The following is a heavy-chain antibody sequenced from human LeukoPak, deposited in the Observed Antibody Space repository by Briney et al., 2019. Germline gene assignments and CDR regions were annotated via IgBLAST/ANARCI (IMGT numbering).Heavy chain of an antibody. D-gene: IGHD1-14*01. Sequence: GWSLRLSCVASGFSLSGYSMSWVRQAPGKGLEWVSSISALSRYKYHADSLKGRFTISRDNARNSLYLQMSSLRVEDTAVYYCAREGWGPDRQADYWGLGTLVTVSS. V-gene: IGHV3-21*06. CDR2: ISALSRYK. CDR1: GFSLSGYS. CDR3: AREGWGPDRQADY. J-gene: IGHJ4*02.